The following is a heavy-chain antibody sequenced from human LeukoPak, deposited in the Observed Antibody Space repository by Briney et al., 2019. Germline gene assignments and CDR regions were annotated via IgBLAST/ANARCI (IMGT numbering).Heavy chain of an antibody. CDR3: AKDGIVVVVAASGYALDI. D-gene: IGHD2-15*01. J-gene: IGHJ3*02. V-gene: IGHV3-23*01. CDR2: ISGSGGST. Sequence: PGGSLRLSCAASGFTFSSYGMSWVRQAPGKGLEWVSAISGSGGSTYYADSVKGQFTISRDNSKNTLYLQMNSLRAEDTAVYYCAKDGIVVVVAASGYALDIWGQGTMVTVSS. CDR1: GFTFSSYG.